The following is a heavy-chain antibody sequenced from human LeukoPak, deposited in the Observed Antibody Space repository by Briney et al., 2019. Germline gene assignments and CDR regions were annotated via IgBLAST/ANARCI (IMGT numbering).Heavy chain of an antibody. CDR3: ARDPGGWNPAGPYYGMDV. D-gene: IGHD1-1*01. J-gene: IGHJ6*02. CDR1: GYTFTSYA. CDR2: IIPIFGTA. Sequence: SVKVSCKASGYTFTSYAMNWVRQAPGQGLEWMGGIIPIFGTANYAQKFQGRVTITADESTSTAYMELSSLRSEDTAVYYCARDPGGWNPAGPYYGMDVWGQGTTVTVSS. V-gene: IGHV1-69*13.